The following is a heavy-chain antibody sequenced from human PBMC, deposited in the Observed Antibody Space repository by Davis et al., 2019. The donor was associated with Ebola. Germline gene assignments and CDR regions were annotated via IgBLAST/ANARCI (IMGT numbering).Heavy chain of an antibody. J-gene: IGHJ4*02. Sequence: ASVQVSCTASGHTFTSYGISWVRQAPGQGLEWMGWISAYNVNTNYAQKLQGRVTMTTDTSTSTAYMELRSLRSDDTAVYYCARVPMGYYGSGKYYFDYWGQGTLVTVSS. CDR2: ISAYNVNT. CDR1: GHTFTSYG. V-gene: IGHV1-18*01. D-gene: IGHD3-10*01. CDR3: ARVPMGYYGSGKYYFDY.